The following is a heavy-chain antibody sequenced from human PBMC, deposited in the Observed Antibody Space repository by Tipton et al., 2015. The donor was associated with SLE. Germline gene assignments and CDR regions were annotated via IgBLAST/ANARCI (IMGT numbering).Heavy chain of an antibody. D-gene: IGHD6-13*01. CDR2: INHSGST. Sequence: TLSLTCAVYGGSFSGYYWSWIRQPPGKGLEWIGEINHSGSTNYNPSLKSRVTISVDTSKNQFSLKLSSVTAADTAVYYCARDPNSSPLGAFDIWGQGTMVTVSS. CDR3: ARDPNSSPLGAFDI. V-gene: IGHV4-34*01. J-gene: IGHJ3*02. CDR1: GGSFSGYY.